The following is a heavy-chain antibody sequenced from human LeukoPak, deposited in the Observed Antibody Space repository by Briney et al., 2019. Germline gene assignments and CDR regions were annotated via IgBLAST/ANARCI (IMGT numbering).Heavy chain of an antibody. CDR3: AKPKVPGLELRGYFDY. D-gene: IGHD1-7*01. CDR2: ITASGHTT. V-gene: IGHV3-23*01. Sequence: GGSLRLSCAASGFTFSIYAMSWVRQAPGKGLEWVSAITASGHTTYYADSVKGRFTISRDNSKNTLYLQMNSLRAEDSAVYYCAKPKVPGLELRGYFDYWGQGTLVTVSS. J-gene: IGHJ4*02. CDR1: GFTFSIYA.